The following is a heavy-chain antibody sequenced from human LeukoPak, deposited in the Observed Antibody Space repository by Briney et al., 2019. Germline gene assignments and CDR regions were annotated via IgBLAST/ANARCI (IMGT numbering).Heavy chain of an antibody. CDR1: GFTFSSYA. CDR2: ISYDGSNK. Sequence: GSLRLSCGASGFTFSSYAMHWVRQAPGKGLEWVAVISYDGSNKYYADSVKGRFTISRDNSKNTLYLQMNSLRAEDTAVYYCASIHIVGATIDYWGQGTLVTVSS. J-gene: IGHJ4*02. D-gene: IGHD1-26*01. V-gene: IGHV3-30*01. CDR3: ASIHIVGATIDY.